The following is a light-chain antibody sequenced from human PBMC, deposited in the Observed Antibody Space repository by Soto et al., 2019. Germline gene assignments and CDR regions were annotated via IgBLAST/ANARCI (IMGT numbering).Light chain of an antibody. V-gene: IGKV4-1*01. Sequence: DIVMTQSPDSLVVSLGERATINCKSSQSVLYSSNNKNYLAWYKQKPGQPPKLLISWASTRESGVPDRFSGSGSGTDFSLTISSLQAEDVAVYVCQQYYRTPLTFGGGTKVEIK. CDR3: QQYYRTPLT. CDR1: QSVLYSSNNKNY. J-gene: IGKJ4*01. CDR2: WAS.